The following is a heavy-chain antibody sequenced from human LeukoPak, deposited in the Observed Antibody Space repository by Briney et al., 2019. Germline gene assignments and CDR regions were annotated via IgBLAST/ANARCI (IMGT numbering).Heavy chain of an antibody. CDR3: AKWDYYDSSGEDYFDY. CDR2: ISGSGCST. Sequence: PGGSLRLSCAASGFTFSSYAMSWVRQAPGKGLEWVSAISGSGCSTYYADSVKGRFTISRDNSKNTLYLQMNSLRAEDTAVYYCAKWDYYDSSGEDYFDYWGQGTLVTVSS. CDR1: GFTFSSYA. D-gene: IGHD3-22*01. J-gene: IGHJ4*02. V-gene: IGHV3-23*01.